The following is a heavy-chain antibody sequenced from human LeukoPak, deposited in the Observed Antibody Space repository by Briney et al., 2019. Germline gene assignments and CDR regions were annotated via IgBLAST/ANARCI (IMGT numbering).Heavy chain of an antibody. CDR2: INSDGSST. V-gene: IGHV3-74*01. CDR3: ARGRAAAGTLTPDY. Sequence: GGSLRLSCAASGFTFSSYWMHWVRQAPGKGLVWVSRINSDGSSTSCADSVKGRFTISRDNAKNTLYLQMNSLRAEDTAVYYCARGRAAAGTLTPDYWGQGTLVTVSS. D-gene: IGHD6-13*01. CDR1: GFTFSSYW. J-gene: IGHJ4*02.